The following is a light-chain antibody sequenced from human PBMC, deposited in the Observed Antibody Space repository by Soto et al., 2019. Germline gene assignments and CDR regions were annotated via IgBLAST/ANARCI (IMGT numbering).Light chain of an antibody. V-gene: IGKV3D-20*01. CDR2: DSS. J-gene: IGKJ1*01. CDR1: QSVGTY. Sequence: IVLTQSPATLSLSPGERATLSCGASQSVGTYIAWYKQKPGLAPRLVIFDSSTRATGIPDRFSGSGSGTDFTLTISRLEPEDFAVYYCQQYNNWPSWTFGQGTKVDIK. CDR3: QQYNNWPSWT.